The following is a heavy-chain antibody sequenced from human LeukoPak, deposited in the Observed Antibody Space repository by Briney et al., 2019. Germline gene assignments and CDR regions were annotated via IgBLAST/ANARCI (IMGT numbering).Heavy chain of an antibody. CDR2: IYYSGST. V-gene: IGHV4-61*01. D-gene: IGHD3-16*01. CDR3: ARDGGDYFDY. CDR1: GRSISSSSYY. Sequence: KPSETLSLTCTVSGRSISSSSYYWGWIRQPPGKGLEWIGYIYYSGSTNYNPSLKSRVTISVDTSKNQFSLKLSSVTAADTAVYYCARDGGDYFDYWGQGTLVTVSS. J-gene: IGHJ4*02.